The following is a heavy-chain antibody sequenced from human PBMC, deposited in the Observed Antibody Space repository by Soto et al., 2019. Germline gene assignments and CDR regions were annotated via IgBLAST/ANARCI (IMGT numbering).Heavy chain of an antibody. CDR3: ARDPVAGTYFDY. Sequence: QVQLVQSGAEVKKPGASVKVSCKASGYTFTSYGIGWVRQAPGQGLEWMGWINAYNGNTNYAQKLQGRVTMTTDTSPSTAYLGPGSLRSDDTAVFYCARDPVAGTYFDYWGQGTLVTVSS. CDR2: INAYNGNT. D-gene: IGHD6-19*01. J-gene: IGHJ4*02. V-gene: IGHV1-18*01. CDR1: GYTFTSYG.